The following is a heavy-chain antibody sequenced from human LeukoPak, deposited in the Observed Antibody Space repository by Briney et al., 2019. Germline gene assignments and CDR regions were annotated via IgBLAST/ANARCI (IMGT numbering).Heavy chain of an antibody. CDR1: GGTFSSYA. V-gene: IGHV1-69*05. CDR2: IIPIFGTA. J-gene: IGHJ4*02. D-gene: IGHD3-22*01. CDR3: ARDYYDSSGYYYEGFDY. Sequence: ASVKVSCKASGGTFSSYAISWVLQAPGQGLEWMGRIIPIFGTANYAQKFQGRVTITTDESTSTAYMELSSLRSEDTAVYYCARDYYDSSGYYYEGFDYWGQGTLVTVSS.